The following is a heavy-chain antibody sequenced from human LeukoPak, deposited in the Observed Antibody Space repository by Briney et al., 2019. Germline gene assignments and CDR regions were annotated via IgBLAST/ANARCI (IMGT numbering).Heavy chain of an antibody. J-gene: IGHJ5*02. CDR1: GFTFSSFA. CDR2: ITGSHGRT. D-gene: IGHD4-17*01. Sequence: TGGSLRLSCEASGFTFSSFAMTWVRQAPGKGLEWVSSITGSHGRTYNTDSVKGRFIISRDNSQNTLYLQMNSLRAEDTAVYYCTKDPNGDYVGAFDPWGQGTLVTVSS. CDR3: TKDPNGDYVGAFDP. V-gene: IGHV3-23*01.